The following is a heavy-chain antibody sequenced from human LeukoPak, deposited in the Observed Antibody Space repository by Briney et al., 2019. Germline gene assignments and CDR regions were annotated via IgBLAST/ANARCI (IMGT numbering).Heavy chain of an antibody. D-gene: IGHD3-22*01. V-gene: IGHV3-23*01. CDR1: GFTLSNYA. CDR2: ISGSDT. J-gene: IGHJ4*02. Sequence: GGSLRLSCAASGFTLSNYALSWVRLAPGKGLEWVSGISGSDTFYADFVEGRFTISRDNSRNTVYLQMNSLRVEDTAIYYCATLYDRDNDYWGQGTLVTVSS. CDR3: ATLYDRDNDY.